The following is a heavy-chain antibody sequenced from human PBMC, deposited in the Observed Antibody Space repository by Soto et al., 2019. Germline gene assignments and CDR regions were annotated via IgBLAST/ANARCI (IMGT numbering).Heavy chain of an antibody. CDR2: VHDSGST. Sequence: PSESLSLACTVSGYAMSNYYWSWLRLTPGKGLEWIGCVHDSGSTDYNPSYKGRVSMSLQTSKSQFSLNLRSVTAADTATYFCAPGTRALISSFFAYWGQGLPVTVSS. CDR1: GYAMSNYY. D-gene: IGHD2-15*01. CDR3: APGTRALISSFFAY. V-gene: IGHV4-59*03. J-gene: IGHJ4*02.